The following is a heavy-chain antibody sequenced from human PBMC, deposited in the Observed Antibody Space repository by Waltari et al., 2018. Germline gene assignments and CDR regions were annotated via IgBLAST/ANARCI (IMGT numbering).Heavy chain of an antibody. CDR1: GGSISSGSYY. Sequence: QVQLQESGPGLVKPSQTLSLTCTVSGGSISSGSYYWSWIRQSAGKGLEWIGRIYTSGSTNYNPSLKSRVTISVDTSKNQFSLKLSSVTAADTAVYYCAATVTTYPYWYFDLWGRGTLVTVSS. V-gene: IGHV4-61*02. CDR3: AATVTTYPYWYFDL. CDR2: IYTSGST. J-gene: IGHJ2*01. D-gene: IGHD4-17*01.